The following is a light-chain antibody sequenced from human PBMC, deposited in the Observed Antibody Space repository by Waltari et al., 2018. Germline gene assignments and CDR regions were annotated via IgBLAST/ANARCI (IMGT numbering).Light chain of an antibody. J-gene: IGKJ2*01. V-gene: IGKV1-5*03. CDR3: QQYNSYPLT. CDR2: KAS. CDR1: QSISSW. Sequence: DIQMTQSPSTLSASVGDRVTITCRASQSISSWLAWYQQKPGKAPKLLIYKASSLESGVPSRFSGSGSGTEFTRTISSLQPDDFATYYCQQYNSYPLTFGQGTKLEIK.